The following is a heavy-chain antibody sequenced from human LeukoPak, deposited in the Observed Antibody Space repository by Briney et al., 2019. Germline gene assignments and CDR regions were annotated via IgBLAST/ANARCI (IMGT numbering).Heavy chain of an antibody. CDR1: GFIVSSNY. CDR3: AREYCSSTSCSVDY. J-gene: IGHJ4*02. V-gene: IGHV3-66*02. D-gene: IGHD2-2*01. CDR2: IYSGGST. Sequence: GGSLRLSCAASGFIVSSNYMSWVRQAPGKGLEWVSVIYSGGSTYYADSVKGRFTISRDNSKNTLYLQMNSLRAEDTAVYYCAREYCSSTSCSVDYWGQGTLVTVSS.